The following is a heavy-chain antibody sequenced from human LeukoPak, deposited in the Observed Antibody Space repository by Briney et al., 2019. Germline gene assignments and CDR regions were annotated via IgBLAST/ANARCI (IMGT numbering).Heavy chain of an antibody. Sequence: KASETLSLTCAVYGGSFSGYYWSWIRQPPGKGLEWIGEINHSGSTNYNPSLKSRVTISVDTSKNQFSLKLRSVTAADTAVYYCARDAEDTSFDPWGQGTLVTVSS. CDR3: ARDAEDTSFDP. J-gene: IGHJ5*02. V-gene: IGHV4-34*01. CDR1: GGSFSGYY. CDR2: INHSGST. D-gene: IGHD2-15*01.